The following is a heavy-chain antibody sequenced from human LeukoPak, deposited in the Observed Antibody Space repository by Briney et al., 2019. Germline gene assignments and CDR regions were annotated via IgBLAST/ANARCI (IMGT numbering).Heavy chain of an antibody. CDR3: ARSTRGYSYGLYYYHGMDV. CDR1: GFTFDDYA. J-gene: IGHJ6*02. D-gene: IGHD5-18*01. Sequence: GGSLRLSCAASGFTFDDYAMHWVRQAPGKGLEWVSGISWNSGSIGYADSVKGRFTISRDNAKNSLYLQMNSLRAEDTAVYYCARSTRGYSYGLYYYHGMDVWGQGTTVTVSS. CDR2: ISWNSGSI. V-gene: IGHV3-9*01.